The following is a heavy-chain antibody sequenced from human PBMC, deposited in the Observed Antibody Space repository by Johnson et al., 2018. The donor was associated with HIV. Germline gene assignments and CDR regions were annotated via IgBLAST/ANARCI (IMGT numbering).Heavy chain of an antibody. CDR2: ISYDGSNK. V-gene: IGHV3-30-3*01. J-gene: IGHJ3*02. Sequence: QMLLVESGGGVVQPGRSLRLSCAASGFTFSSYAMHWVRQAPGKGLEWVAVISYDGSNKYYADSVKGRFTISRDNSKNTLYLQMNSLRAEDTAGYYCAREGIGGGAFDIWGQGTMVTVSS. CDR1: GFTFSSYA. CDR3: AREGIGGGAFDI.